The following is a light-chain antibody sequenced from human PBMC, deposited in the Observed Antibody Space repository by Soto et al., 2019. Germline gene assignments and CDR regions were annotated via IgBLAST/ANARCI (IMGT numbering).Light chain of an antibody. CDR1: KLGDKY. CDR2: QDS. V-gene: IGLV3-1*01. CDR3: HAWDSSTVV. J-gene: IGLJ2*01. Sequence: SYDLTQPPSVSVSPGQTASITCSGDKLGDKYACWYQQKPGQSPVLVIYQDSKRPSGIPERFSGSNSGNTATLTISGTQAMEEADYYCHAWDSSTVVFGGGTKLTVL.